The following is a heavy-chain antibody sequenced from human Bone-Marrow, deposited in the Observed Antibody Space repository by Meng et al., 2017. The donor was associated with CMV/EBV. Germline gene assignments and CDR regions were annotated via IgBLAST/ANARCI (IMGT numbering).Heavy chain of an antibody. V-gene: IGHV4-59*01. CDR3: ARAPPHYHDSSGYSKPDWHFDL. Sequence: SYYWSWIRQPPGKGLEWIGYIYYSGSTNYNPSLKSRVTISVDTSKNQFSLKLSSVTAADTAVYYCARAPPHYHDSSGYSKPDWHFDLWGRGTLVTVSS. D-gene: IGHD3-22*01. CDR2: IYYSGST. J-gene: IGHJ2*01. CDR1: SYY.